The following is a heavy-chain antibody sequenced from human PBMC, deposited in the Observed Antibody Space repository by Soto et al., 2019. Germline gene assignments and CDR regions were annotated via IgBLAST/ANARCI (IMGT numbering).Heavy chain of an antibody. Sequence: QVQLQQWGAGLLKPSETLSLTCAVSGGSFSGYSWSWIRQPPGKGLEWIGEITHNGGTNYNPSLKSRVAISVDTSKKQLSLNLSSVTAADTAVYYWASGPYSGSHSDYWGQGTLVTGSS. CDR2: ITHNGGT. D-gene: IGHD1-26*01. CDR1: GGSFSGYS. V-gene: IGHV4-34*01. J-gene: IGHJ4*02. CDR3: ASGPYSGSHSDY.